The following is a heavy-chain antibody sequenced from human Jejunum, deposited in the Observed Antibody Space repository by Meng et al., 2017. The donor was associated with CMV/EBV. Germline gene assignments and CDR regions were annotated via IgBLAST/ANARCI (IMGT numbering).Heavy chain of an antibody. D-gene: IGHD1-26*01. CDR2: IDPNSGGT. CDR1: GYTFTAYY. CDR3: ARGSGGWFDP. J-gene: IGHJ5*02. V-gene: IGHV1-2*02. Sequence: CKAAGYTFTAYYLHWVRQAPGQGLEWMGWIDPNSGGTNYAQKFQGKFTMTRDTSISTASIEVSSLRSDDTAVYYCARGSGGWFDPWGQGTLVTVSS.